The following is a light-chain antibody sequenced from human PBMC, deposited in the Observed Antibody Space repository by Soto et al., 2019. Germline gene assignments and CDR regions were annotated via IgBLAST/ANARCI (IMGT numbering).Light chain of an antibody. CDR3: QQYGSSPTWT. V-gene: IGKV1-5*03. CDR1: QTISSW. CDR2: KAS. J-gene: IGKJ1*01. Sequence: DIQMTQSPSSVSASVGDRVTITCRASQTISSWLAWYQQKPGKAPKLLIYKASTLKSGVPSRFSGSGSGTDFTLTISRLEPEDSAVYYCQQYGSSPTWTFGQGTKVDI.